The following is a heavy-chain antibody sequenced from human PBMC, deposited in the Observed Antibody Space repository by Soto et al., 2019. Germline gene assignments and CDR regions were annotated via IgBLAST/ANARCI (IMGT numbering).Heavy chain of an antibody. Sequence: EVQLVESGGGLVQPGGSLRLSCAASGFTFSSYWMSWVRQAPGKGLEWVANIKQDGSEKYYVDSVKGRFTISRDSAKNSLYLQMNSLRAEDTAVYYCAREGITMVRGAVYYYYGMDVWGQGTTVTVSS. V-gene: IGHV3-7*01. CDR2: IKQDGSEK. J-gene: IGHJ6*02. CDR1: GFTFSSYW. D-gene: IGHD3-10*01. CDR3: AREGITMVRGAVYYYYGMDV.